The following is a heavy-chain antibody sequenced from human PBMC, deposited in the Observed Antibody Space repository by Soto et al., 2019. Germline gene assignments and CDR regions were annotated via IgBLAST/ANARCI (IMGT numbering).Heavy chain of an antibody. CDR2: IYYSGST. V-gene: IGHV4-59*01. Sequence: QVQLQESGPGLVKPSETLSLTCTVSGGSISSYYWSWIRQPPGKGLEWIGYIYYSGSTNYNPSLKSRVTISVDTSKNQFSLKLRSVTAADTAVYYCARALVVPAAPVGWFDPWGQGTLVTVSS. CDR3: ARALVVPAAPVGWFDP. J-gene: IGHJ5*02. CDR1: GGSISSYY. D-gene: IGHD2-2*01.